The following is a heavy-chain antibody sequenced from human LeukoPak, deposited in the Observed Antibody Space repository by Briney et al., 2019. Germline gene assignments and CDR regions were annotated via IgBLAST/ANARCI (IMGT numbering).Heavy chain of an antibody. CDR2: ISYDGSNK. CDR1: GFTFSSYA. D-gene: IGHD2-2*01. Sequence: GRSLRLSCAASGFTFSSYAMHWVRQAPGKGLEWVAVISYDGSNKYYADSVKGRFTISRDNSKNTLYLQMNSLRAEDTAVYYCAKDPSPLYCSSTSCSLYGMDVWGKGTTVTVSS. CDR3: AKDPSPLYCSSTSCSLYGMDV. V-gene: IGHV3-30*18. J-gene: IGHJ6*04.